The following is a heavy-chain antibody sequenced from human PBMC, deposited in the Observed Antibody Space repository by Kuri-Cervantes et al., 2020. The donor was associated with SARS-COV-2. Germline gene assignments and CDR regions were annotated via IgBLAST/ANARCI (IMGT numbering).Heavy chain of an antibody. D-gene: IGHD3-10*01. CDR1: GGSISSYY. J-gene: IGHJ4*02. V-gene: IGHV4-59*08. Sequence: SETLSLTCTVSGGSISSYYWSWIRQPPGKGLEWIGYIYYSGSTHYNPSLKSRVTISVDTYKNQFSLKLSSVTAADTAVYYCARQGGYYGSGRGYYFDYWGQGTLVTVSS. CDR3: ARQGGYYGSGRGYYFDY. CDR2: IYYSGST.